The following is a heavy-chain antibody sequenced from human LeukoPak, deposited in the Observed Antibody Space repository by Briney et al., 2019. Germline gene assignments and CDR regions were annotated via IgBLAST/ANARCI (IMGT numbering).Heavy chain of an antibody. CDR1: GGSISSGGYY. CDR2: IYYSGST. CDR3: ARGGYCSSTSCLAASWFDP. Sequence: PSETLSLTCTVSGGSISSGGYYWSWIRQHPGKGLEWIGYIYYSGSTYYNPSLKSRVTISVDTSKNQFSLKLSSVTAADTAVYYCARGGYCSSTSCLAASWFDPWGQGTLVTVSP. J-gene: IGHJ5*02. V-gene: IGHV4-31*03. D-gene: IGHD2-2*01.